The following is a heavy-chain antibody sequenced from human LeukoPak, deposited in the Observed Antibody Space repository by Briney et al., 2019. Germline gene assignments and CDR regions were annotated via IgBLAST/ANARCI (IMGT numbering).Heavy chain of an antibody. Sequence: SVKVSCKASGGTFSSYAISWVRQAPGQGLEWMGGIIPIFGTANYAQKFQGRVTITADESTSTAYMELSSLRSEDTAVYYCATSLMITFPVYYYYMDVWGKGTTVTVSS. J-gene: IGHJ6*03. D-gene: IGHD3-16*01. CDR2: IIPIFGTA. CDR3: ATSLMITFPVYYYYMDV. V-gene: IGHV1-69*13. CDR1: GGTFSSYA.